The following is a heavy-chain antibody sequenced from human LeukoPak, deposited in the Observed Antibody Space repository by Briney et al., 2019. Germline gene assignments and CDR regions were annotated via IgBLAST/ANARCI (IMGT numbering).Heavy chain of an antibody. J-gene: IGHJ6*02. Sequence: PGGSLRLSCAASGFTFSSFEMNWVRQAPGKGLEWVSYISSSGSTINYADSVKGRFTISRDNAKNSLYLQMNSLRAEDTAVYYCARDKVATITRYYYGMDVWGQGTTVTVSS. CDR3: ARDKVATITRYYYGMDV. CDR2: ISSSGSTI. D-gene: IGHD5-24*01. V-gene: IGHV3-48*03. CDR1: GFTFSSFE.